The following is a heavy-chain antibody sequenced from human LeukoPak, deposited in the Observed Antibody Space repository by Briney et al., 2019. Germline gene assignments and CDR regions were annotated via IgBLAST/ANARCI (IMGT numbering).Heavy chain of an antibody. CDR3: ARAPGSDYGGNSGNWFDP. CDR1: GGSISSGGYY. Sequence: SETLSLTCTVSGGSISSGGYYWSWIRQPPGKGLEWIGYIYHSGSTYYNPSLKSRVTISVDRSKNQFSLKLSSVTAADTAVYYCARAPGSDYGGNSGNWFDPWGQGTLVTVSS. J-gene: IGHJ5*02. D-gene: IGHD4-23*01. V-gene: IGHV4-30-2*01. CDR2: IYHSGST.